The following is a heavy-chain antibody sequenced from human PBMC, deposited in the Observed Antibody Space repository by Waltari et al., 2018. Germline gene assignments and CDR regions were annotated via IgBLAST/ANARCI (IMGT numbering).Heavy chain of an antibody. D-gene: IGHD3-3*01. CDR1: GGSFSGYY. J-gene: IGHJ4*02. V-gene: IGHV4-34*01. CDR2: INHSGST. CDR3: ARGGRNYDFWSGYYFLPGLDY. Sequence: QVQLQQWGAGLLKPSENLSLTCAVYGGSFSGYYWSWIRQPPGKGLEWIGEINHSGSTTYNPSLKSRVTISVDTSKNQFSLKLSSVTAADTAVYYCARGGRNYDFWSGYYFLPGLDYWGQGTLVTVSS.